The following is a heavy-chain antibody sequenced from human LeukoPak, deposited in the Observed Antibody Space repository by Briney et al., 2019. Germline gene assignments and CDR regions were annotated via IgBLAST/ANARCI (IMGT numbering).Heavy chain of an antibody. CDR2: IYHSGST. J-gene: IGHJ4*02. CDR3: ARDRAAAGRCFDY. D-gene: IGHD6-13*01. CDR1: GGSISTSNYY. Sequence: SETLSLTCTVSGGSISTSNYYWGWIRQPPGKGLEWIGSIYHSGSTYYNPSLKSRVTISVDTSKNQFSLKLSSVTAADTAVYYCARDRAAAGRCFDYWGQGTLVTVSS. V-gene: IGHV4-39*07.